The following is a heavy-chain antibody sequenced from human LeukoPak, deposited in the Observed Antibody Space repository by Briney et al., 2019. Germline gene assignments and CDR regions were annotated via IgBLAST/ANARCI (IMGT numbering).Heavy chain of an antibody. CDR1: GGSISSYY. V-gene: IGHV4-59*01. CDR2: IYYSGST. CDR3: ARVGYCSSTSCGFDP. D-gene: IGHD2-2*01. Sequence: KPSETLSLTCTVSGGSISSYYWSWIRQPPGKGLEWIGYIYYSGSTNYNPSLKSRVPISVDTSKNQFSLKLSSVTAADTAVYYCARVGYCSSTSCGFDPWGQGTLVTVSS. J-gene: IGHJ5*02.